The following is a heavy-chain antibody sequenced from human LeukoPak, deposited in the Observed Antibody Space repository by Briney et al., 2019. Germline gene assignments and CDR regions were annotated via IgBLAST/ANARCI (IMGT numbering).Heavy chain of an antibody. CDR1: GGSISSYY. CDR3: ASYGVGFNY. Sequence: SETLSLTCTVSGGSISSYYWSWIRQPPGKGLEWIGYIYYSGSTNYNPSLKSRVTISVDTSKNQFSLKLSPVTAADTAVYYCASYGVGFNYWGQGTLVTVSS. V-gene: IGHV4-59*08. J-gene: IGHJ4*02. CDR2: IYYSGST. D-gene: IGHD4-17*01.